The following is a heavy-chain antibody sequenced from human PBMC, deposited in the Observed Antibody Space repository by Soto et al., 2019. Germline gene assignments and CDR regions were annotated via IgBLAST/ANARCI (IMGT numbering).Heavy chain of an antibody. CDR1: GFTFSRYA. CDR2: ISGSGGST. J-gene: IGHJ4*02. CDR3: AKDLVRAARVYIEY. Sequence: PGGSLRLSCAASGFTFSRYAMCWVRQAPGKGLEWVSAISGSGGSTYYADSVKGRFTISRDNSKNTLYLQMNSLRAEDTAVYYFAKDLVRAARVYIEYWGQGPLGTVSS. D-gene: IGHD1-26*01. V-gene: IGHV3-23*01.